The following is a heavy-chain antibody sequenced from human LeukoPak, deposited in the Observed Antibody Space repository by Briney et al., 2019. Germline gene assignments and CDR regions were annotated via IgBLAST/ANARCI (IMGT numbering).Heavy chain of an antibody. V-gene: IGHV4-4*07. D-gene: IGHD6-6*01. CDR1: GGSISSYY. CDR3: ARWADKSSSSSRVAFDI. Sequence: SETLSLTCTVSGGSISSYYWSWIRQPAGKGLEWIGRIYSSGSTNYNPSLKGRVTMSVDTSKNQFSLKLSSVTAADTAVYYCARWADKSSSSSRVAFDIWGQGTLVTVSS. CDR2: IYSSGST. J-gene: IGHJ3*02.